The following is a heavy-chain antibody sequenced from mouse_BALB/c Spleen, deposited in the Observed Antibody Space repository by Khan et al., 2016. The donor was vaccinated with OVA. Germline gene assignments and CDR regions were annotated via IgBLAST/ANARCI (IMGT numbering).Heavy chain of an antibody. CDR1: GYSITRGYG. D-gene: IGHD1-2*01. Sequence: EVQLQESGPGLVKPSQSLSLTCTVTGYSITRGYGWNWIRQFPGNKLEWMGYISHRGSTNYNPSLKSRIPITRDTSKKQFFLHFNSVTTEDTATYYCTKTARIKYWGQGTILTVSS. CDR2: ISHRGST. CDR3: TKTARIKY. J-gene: IGHJ2*01. V-gene: IGHV3-2*02.